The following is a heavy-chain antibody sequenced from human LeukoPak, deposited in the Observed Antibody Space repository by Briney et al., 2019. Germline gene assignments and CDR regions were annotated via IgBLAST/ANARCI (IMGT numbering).Heavy chain of an antibody. CDR1: GFTFSSYA. CDR3: ARDSGEQQLVLDY. Sequence: SGRSLRLSCAASGFTFSSYAMHWVRQAPGKGLEWVAVISYDGSNKYYADSVKGRFTISRDNSKNTLYLQMNSLRAEDAAVYYCARDSGEQQLVLDYWGQGTLVTVSS. D-gene: IGHD6-13*01. V-gene: IGHV3-30*04. J-gene: IGHJ4*02. CDR2: ISYDGSNK.